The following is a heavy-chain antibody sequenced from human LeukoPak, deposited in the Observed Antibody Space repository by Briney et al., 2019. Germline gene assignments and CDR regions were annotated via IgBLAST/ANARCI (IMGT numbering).Heavy chain of an antibody. Sequence: SETLSLTCTVSGGSISSCYWSWIRQPPGKGLEWIGYIYYSGSTNYNPSLKSRVTISVDTSKNQFSLKLSSVTAADTAVYYCASLGYCSSTSCGWFDPWGQGTLVTVSS. J-gene: IGHJ5*02. CDR1: GGSISSCY. CDR3: ASLGYCSSTSCGWFDP. CDR2: IYYSGST. V-gene: IGHV4-59*01. D-gene: IGHD2-2*01.